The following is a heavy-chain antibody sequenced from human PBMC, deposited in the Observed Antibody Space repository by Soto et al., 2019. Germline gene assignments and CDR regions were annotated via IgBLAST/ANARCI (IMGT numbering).Heavy chain of an antibody. CDR2: IYSSGTT. CDR1: GGSISSGPYY. V-gene: IGHV4-31*03. Sequence: SATLSLTCTVSGGSISSGPYYWSWIRQHPGKGLEWVGYIYSSGTTYYNPSLKSRVTISADTSQNQVSLKLSSVTAADTAVYYCARDIVVEPAVTLGSYYYDAMDVWGQGPTVT. CDR3: ARDIVVEPAVTLGSYYYDAMDV. J-gene: IGHJ6*02. D-gene: IGHD2-2*01.